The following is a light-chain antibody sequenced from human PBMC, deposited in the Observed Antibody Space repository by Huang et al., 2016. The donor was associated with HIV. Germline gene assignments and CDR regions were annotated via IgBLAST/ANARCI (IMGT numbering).Light chain of an antibody. CDR1: QDIGTS. J-gene: IGKJ5*01. V-gene: IGKV1-13*02. CDR3: QQLHTYPIT. CDR2: GAS. Sequence: QLTQSPPSLSASVGDTIIISCRASQDIGTSLAWYQQKTGRAPKLLIYGASTLQTGVPSRFSGDSAGTFFTLFITGLQPEDFATYYCQQLHTYPITFGQGTRLDIK.